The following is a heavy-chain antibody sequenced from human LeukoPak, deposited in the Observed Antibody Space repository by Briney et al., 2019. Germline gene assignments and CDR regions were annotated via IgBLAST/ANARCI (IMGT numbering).Heavy chain of an antibody. J-gene: IGHJ4*02. D-gene: IGHD6-13*01. Sequence: SETLSLTCAVYRGSFSGYYWSWIRQPPGKGLEWIGEINHSGSTNYNPSLKSRVTISVDRSKNQFSLKLSSVTAADTAAYYCALGDQDSSRWSPQVDYWGQGTLVTASS. CDR2: INHSGST. CDR1: RGSFSGYY. CDR3: ALGDQDSSRWSPQVDY. V-gene: IGHV4-34*01.